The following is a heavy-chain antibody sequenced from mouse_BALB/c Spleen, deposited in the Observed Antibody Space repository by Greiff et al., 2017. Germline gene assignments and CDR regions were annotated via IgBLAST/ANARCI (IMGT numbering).Heavy chain of an antibody. CDR2: INPSTGYT. J-gene: IGHJ4*01. V-gene: IGHV1-7*01. CDR3: AKYDYDVAMDY. CDR1: GYTFTSYW. D-gene: IGHD2-4*01. Sequence: VQLVESGAELAKPGASVKMSCKASGYTFTSYWMHWVKQRPGQGLEWIGYINPSTGYTEYNQKFKDKATLTADKSSSTAYMQLSSLTSEDSAVYYCAKYDYDVAMDYWGQGTSVTVSS.